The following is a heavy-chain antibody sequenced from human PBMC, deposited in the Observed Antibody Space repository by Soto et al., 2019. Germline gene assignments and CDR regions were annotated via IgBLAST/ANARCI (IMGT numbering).Heavy chain of an antibody. Sequence: SETLSPTCTVSGGSVSSGSYYWSWILQPPGKGLEWIGYIYYSGSTNYNPSLKSRVTISVDTSKNQFSLKLSSVTAADTAVYYCARGGQQLVPETSYYYGMDVWGQGTTLTVSS. V-gene: IGHV4-61*01. D-gene: IGHD6-13*01. CDR1: GGSVSSGSYY. CDR2: IYYSGST. CDR3: ARGGQQLVPETSYYYGMDV. J-gene: IGHJ6*02.